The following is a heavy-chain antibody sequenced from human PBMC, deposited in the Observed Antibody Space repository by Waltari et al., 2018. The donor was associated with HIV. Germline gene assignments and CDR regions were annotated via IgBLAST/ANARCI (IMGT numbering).Heavy chain of an antibody. CDR2: ISGSGSST. V-gene: IGHV3-23*01. D-gene: IGHD1-26*01. Sequence: GGLVQPGGSLRLSCAASGFTFSSYAMSWVRQAPGKGLEWVSAISGSGSSTFYADSVKGRFTISRDNSKNTLYLQMNSLRAEDTAVFYCAKDIVGATNYWGQGTLVTVSS. CDR3: AKDIVGATNY. CDR1: GFTFSSYA. J-gene: IGHJ4*02.